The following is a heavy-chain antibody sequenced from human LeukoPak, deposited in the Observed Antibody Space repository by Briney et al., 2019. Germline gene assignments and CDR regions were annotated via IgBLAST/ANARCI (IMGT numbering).Heavy chain of an antibody. V-gene: IGHV3-74*01. CDR2: INSDGSGT. D-gene: IGHD5-18*01. J-gene: IGHJ4*02. CDR3: ARVGYNYGLDN. CDR1: GFTFSTYW. Sequence: GGSLRLSCAASGFTFSTYWMHWVRQAPGKGLVWVSRINSDGSGTSYADSVKGRFTISRDNARDTLYLQMNSLRAEDTAIYYCARVGYNYGLDNWGQGTLVTVSS.